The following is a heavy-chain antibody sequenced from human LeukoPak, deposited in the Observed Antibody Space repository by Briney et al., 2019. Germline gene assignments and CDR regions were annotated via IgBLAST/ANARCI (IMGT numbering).Heavy chain of an antibody. CDR3: ARYLSAAGTGVDY. Sequence: PGGSLRLSCAASGFTFSSYSMNWVRQAPGKGLEWVSSISSSSSYIYYADSVKGRFTISRDNAKNSLYLQMNSLRAEDTAVYYCARYLSAAGTGVDYWGRGTLVTVSS. J-gene: IGHJ4*02. D-gene: IGHD6-13*01. V-gene: IGHV3-21*01. CDR2: ISSSSSYI. CDR1: GFTFSSYS.